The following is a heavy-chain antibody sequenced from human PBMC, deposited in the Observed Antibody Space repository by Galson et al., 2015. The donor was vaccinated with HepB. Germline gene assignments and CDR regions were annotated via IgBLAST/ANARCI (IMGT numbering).Heavy chain of an antibody. Sequence: SETLSLTCTVSGGSLNTYYWTWIRQSPGEGLEWVGYVFYSGSTAYNPSLKSRATISVDTSKSQFSLKLTSVTAADTAVYYCARVSRNSSGSYHRRGAFDIWGQGTMVTVSS. CDR2: VFYSGST. J-gene: IGHJ3*02. CDR1: GGSLNTYY. D-gene: IGHD3-22*01. CDR3: ARVSRNSSGSYHRRGAFDI. V-gene: IGHV4-59*01.